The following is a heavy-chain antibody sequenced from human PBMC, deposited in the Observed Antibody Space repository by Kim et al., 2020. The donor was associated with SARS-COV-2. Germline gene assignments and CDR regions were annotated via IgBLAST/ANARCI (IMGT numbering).Heavy chain of an antibody. J-gene: IGHJ4*02. Sequence: SETLSLTCTVSGCSISSYYWSWIRQPPGKGLEWIGYIYYSGSTNYNPSPKSRVTISVDTSKNQFSLKLSSVTAADTAVYYCARNYYDSSGGIDYWGQGTLVTVSS. CDR1: GCSISSYY. CDR3: ARNYYDSSGGIDY. D-gene: IGHD3-22*01. V-gene: IGHV4-59*08. CDR2: IYYSGST.